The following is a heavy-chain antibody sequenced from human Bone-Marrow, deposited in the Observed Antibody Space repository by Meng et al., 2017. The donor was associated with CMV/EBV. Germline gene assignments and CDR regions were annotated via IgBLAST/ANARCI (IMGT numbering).Heavy chain of an antibody. D-gene: IGHD5-12*01. J-gene: IGHJ3*02. V-gene: IGHV3-11*01. CDR3: AKDYSAYDIGVDAFDI. Sequence: GESLKISCAASGFTFSDYYMSWIRQAPGKGLEWVSYISSSGSTIYYADSVEGRFTISRDNAKNSLYLQMNSLRAEDTALYYCAKDYSAYDIGVDAFDIWGQGTMVTVSS. CDR1: GFTFSDYY. CDR2: ISSSGSTI.